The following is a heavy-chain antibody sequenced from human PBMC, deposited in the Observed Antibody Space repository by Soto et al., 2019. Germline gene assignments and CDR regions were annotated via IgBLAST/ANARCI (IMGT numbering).Heavy chain of an antibody. D-gene: IGHD6-13*01. CDR1: GGSISSYY. CDR3: ARRYSSAFDI. CDR2: IYYSGST. V-gene: IGHV4-59*08. J-gene: IGHJ3*02. Sequence: SETLSLTCTVSGGSISSYYWSWIRQPPGRGLEWIGYIYYSGSTNYNPSLKSRVTISVDTSKNQFSLKLSSVTAADTAVYYCARRYSSAFDIWGQGTMVTVSS.